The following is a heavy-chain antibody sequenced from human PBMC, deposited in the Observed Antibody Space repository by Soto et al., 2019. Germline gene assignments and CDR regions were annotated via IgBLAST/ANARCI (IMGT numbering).Heavy chain of an antibody. CDR1: GGSISSSNW. J-gene: IGHJ4*02. V-gene: IGHV4-4*02. CDR2: IHHSGTT. D-gene: IGHD4-17*01. CDR3: AREIRDYGVNEYYFDS. Sequence: ETLSLTCAVSGGSISSSNWWSWVRHPPGKGLEWIGEIHHSGTTNYSPSLKSRVTISVDKSKNQFSLNLSSVTAADTAVYYCAREIRDYGVNEYYFDSWGQGTLVTVSS.